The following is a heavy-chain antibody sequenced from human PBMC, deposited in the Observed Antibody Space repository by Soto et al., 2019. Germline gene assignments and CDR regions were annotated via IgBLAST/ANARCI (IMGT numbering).Heavy chain of an antibody. J-gene: IGHJ5*02. CDR2: IYYSGST. CDR1: GGSINHYY. D-gene: IGHD3-3*02. CDR3: ASPKIAFYNWFDP. V-gene: IGHV4-39*01. Sequence: PSETLSLTCTVSGGSINHYYWTWIRQPPGKGLEWIGSIYYSGSTYYNPSLKSRVTISVDTSKNQFSLKLSSVTAADTAVYYCASPKIAFYNWFDPWGQGTLVTVSS.